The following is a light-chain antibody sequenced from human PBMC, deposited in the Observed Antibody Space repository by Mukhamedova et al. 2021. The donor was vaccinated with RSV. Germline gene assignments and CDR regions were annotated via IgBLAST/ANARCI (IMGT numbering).Light chain of an antibody. V-gene: IGKV1-5*03. J-gene: IGKJ1*01. CDR3: QQYNDFRS. CDR1: SINNW. CDR2: KAS. Sequence: SINNWLAWYQQKAGKAPKLLIYKASSLESGVPSRFSGSGSGTDFTLTISSLQPDDFATYYCQQYNDFRSFGQGTKVEF.